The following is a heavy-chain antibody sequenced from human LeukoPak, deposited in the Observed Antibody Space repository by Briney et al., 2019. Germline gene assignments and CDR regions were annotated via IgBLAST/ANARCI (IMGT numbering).Heavy chain of an antibody. J-gene: IGHJ4*02. Sequence: SETLSLTCNVSGYSISSGHYWAWIRQPPGKGLEWIGSISYRGDTYYNPSLKSRVTMSVDSSKSQLSLKVRSVTAADTAVYFCARSLRDTSSTAGYDSWGQGTLVTVSS. V-gene: IGHV4-38-2*02. CDR2: ISYRGDT. CDR3: ARSLRDTSSTAGYDS. D-gene: IGHD2-2*01. CDR1: GYSISSGHY.